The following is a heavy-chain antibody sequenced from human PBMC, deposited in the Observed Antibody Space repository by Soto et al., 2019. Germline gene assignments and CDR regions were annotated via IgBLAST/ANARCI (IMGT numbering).Heavy chain of an antibody. V-gene: IGHV3-7*01. CDR2: IKQDGSEK. CDR3: ARLYYDSSGYYWHGAFDI. J-gene: IGHJ3*02. D-gene: IGHD3-22*01. CDR1: GFTFSSYW. Sequence: GGSLRLSCAASGFTFSSYWMIWVRQAPGKGLEWVANIKQDGSEKYYVDSVKGRFTISRDNAKNSLYLQMNSLRAEDTAVYYCARLYYDSSGYYWHGAFDIWGQGTMVTVSS.